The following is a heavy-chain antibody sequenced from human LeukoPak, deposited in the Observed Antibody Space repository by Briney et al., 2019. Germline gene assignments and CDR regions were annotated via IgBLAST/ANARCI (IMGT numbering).Heavy chain of an antibody. J-gene: IGHJ4*02. D-gene: IGHD3-16*02. CDR3: GYTNNFYH. Sequence: PGGSLRLSRVASGLTFSGQWLNWVRQAPGQGLEWVANIKHDGREKYYVDSVKGRFTISRDDGQNSLSLHMNTVRAEDTAVYYCGYTNNFYHWGQGALVVVSA. CDR1: GLTFSGQW. CDR2: IKHDGREK. V-gene: IGHV3-7*01.